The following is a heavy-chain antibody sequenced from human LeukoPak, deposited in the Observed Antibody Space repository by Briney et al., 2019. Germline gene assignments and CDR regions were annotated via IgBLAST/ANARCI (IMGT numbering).Heavy chain of an antibody. V-gene: IGHV3-20*04. D-gene: IGHD4-23*01. CDR1: GFTFDDYG. J-gene: IGHJ4*02. Sequence: GGSLRLSCAASGFTFDDYGMSWVRQAPGKGLEWVSAINWNGGGTVYADSVKGRFTISRDNAKNSLYLQMNSLRAEDTALYYCARGSGNSPFDYWGQGTLVTVSS. CDR2: INWNGGGT. CDR3: ARGSGNSPFDY.